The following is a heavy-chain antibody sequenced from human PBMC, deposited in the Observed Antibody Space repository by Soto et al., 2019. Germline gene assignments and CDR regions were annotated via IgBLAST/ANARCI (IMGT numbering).Heavy chain of an antibody. D-gene: IGHD5-12*01. CDR3: ARMILPWLSDAFDI. J-gene: IGHJ3*02. V-gene: IGHV1-24*01. CDR1: GYTLTDLS. Sequence: GASVKVSCKVSGYTLTDLSMHWVRQAPGKGLEWMGWISPENGKTNYAQKFQGRVTMTKDTSTSAAYMELRSLRSDDTAVYYCARMILPWLSDAFDIWGQGTMVTVSS. CDR2: ISPENGKT.